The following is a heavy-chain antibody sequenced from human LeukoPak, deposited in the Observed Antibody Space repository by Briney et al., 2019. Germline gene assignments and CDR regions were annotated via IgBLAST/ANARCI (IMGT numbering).Heavy chain of an antibody. J-gene: IGHJ4*02. Sequence: GASVKVSCKASGYTFTGYYMHWVRQAPGQGLEWMGWINPNSGGTNYAQKFQGRVTMTRDTSISTAYMALSRLRSDDTAVYYCARVDYYDSSGYYYGIDYWGQGTLVTVSS. CDR1: GYTFTGYY. CDR2: INPNSGGT. V-gene: IGHV1-2*02. D-gene: IGHD3-22*01. CDR3: ARVDYYDSSGYYYGIDY.